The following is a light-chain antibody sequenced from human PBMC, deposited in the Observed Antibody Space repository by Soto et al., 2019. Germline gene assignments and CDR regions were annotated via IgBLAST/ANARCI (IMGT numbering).Light chain of an antibody. CDR3: CSYAGSSTYVV. Sequence: QSALTQPASVSGSPGQSITISCTGTSSDVGSYNLVSWYQQHPGKAPKLMIYEGSKRHSGVSNRVSGSKSGNTASLTISGLQAEDEADYYCCSYAGSSTYVVFGGGTKVTVL. CDR1: SSDVGSYNL. V-gene: IGLV2-23*01. CDR2: EGS. J-gene: IGLJ2*01.